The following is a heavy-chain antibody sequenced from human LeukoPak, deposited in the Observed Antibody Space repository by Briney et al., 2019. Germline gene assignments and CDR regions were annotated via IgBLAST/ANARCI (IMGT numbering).Heavy chain of an antibody. CDR1: GFTFSNFW. D-gene: IGHD5-24*01. Sequence: GGSLRLSCTASGFTFSNFWMGWVRQAPGKGLEWVANIKQDGSKKSYVDSVKGRFTISRDNAKNSLYLQMNSLRAEDTAIYYCTRVGYIDEGIDYWGQGTLVTVSS. CDR3: TRVGYIDEGIDY. V-gene: IGHV3-7*04. CDR2: IKQDGSKK. J-gene: IGHJ4*02.